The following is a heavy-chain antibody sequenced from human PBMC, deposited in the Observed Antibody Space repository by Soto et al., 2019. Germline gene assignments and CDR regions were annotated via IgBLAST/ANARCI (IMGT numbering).Heavy chain of an antibody. CDR2: IKSKTDGGTT. Sequence: GSLRLSCAASGFTFSNAWMSWVRQAPGKGLECVGRIKSKTDGGTTDYAAPVKGRFTISRDDSKNTLYLQMNSLKTEDTAVYYCTTDEYCSGGSCHDGFFFWGQGTLVTVSS. D-gene: IGHD2-15*01. J-gene: IGHJ4*02. CDR3: TTDEYCSGGSCHDGFFF. V-gene: IGHV3-15*01. CDR1: GFTFSNAW.